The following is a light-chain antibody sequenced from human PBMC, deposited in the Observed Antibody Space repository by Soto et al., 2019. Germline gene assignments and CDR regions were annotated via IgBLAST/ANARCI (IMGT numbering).Light chain of an antibody. J-gene: IGLJ1*01. CDR2: YDS. Sequence: SYELTQPPSVSVAPGKTARITCGGNNIGSKSVHWYQQKPGQAPVLVIYYDSDRPSGIPERFSGSNSGNTATLTISRVEAGDEADYYCQVWDSGSDHPNYVFGTGTKVTVL. CDR3: QVWDSGSDHPNYV. V-gene: IGLV3-21*04. CDR1: NIGSKS.